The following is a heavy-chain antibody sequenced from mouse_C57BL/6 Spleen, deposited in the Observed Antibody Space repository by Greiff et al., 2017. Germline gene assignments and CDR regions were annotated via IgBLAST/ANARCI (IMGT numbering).Heavy chain of an antibody. CDR2: ISSGGSYT. CDR1: GFTFSSYG. CDR3: ARVTGPFDY. Sequence: EVQLVESGGGLVKPGGSLKLSCAASGFTFSSYGMSWVRQTPDKRLEWVATISSGGSYTYYPDSVKGRFTISRDNAKNTLYLQMSSLKSEDTAMYYCARVTGPFDYWGQGTTLTVSS. V-gene: IGHV5-6*01. D-gene: IGHD4-1*01. J-gene: IGHJ2*01.